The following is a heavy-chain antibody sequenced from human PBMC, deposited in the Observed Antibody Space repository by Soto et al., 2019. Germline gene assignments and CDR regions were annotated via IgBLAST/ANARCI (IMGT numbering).Heavy chain of an antibody. CDR3: AGGQGSLRGYY. V-gene: IGHV3-74*01. J-gene: IGHJ4*02. D-gene: IGHD3-22*01. CDR1: GFTFTSYW. CDR2: ISPDGSTT. Sequence: GGSLRLSCAASGFTFTSYWMQWVRQVPGKGLVWVSHISPDGSTTNYADSVKGRFTVSRDNAKNTLYLQMNSLSAEDTAVYYCAGGQGSLRGYYWGPGTLVTVSS.